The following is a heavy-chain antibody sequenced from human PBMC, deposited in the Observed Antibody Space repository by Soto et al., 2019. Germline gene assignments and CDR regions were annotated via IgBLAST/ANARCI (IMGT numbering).Heavy chain of an antibody. Sequence: QVQLVESGGGVVQPGRSLRLSCAASGFTFSSYAMHWVRQAPGKGLEWVAVISYDGSNKYYADSVKGRFTISNDNSKNTLYLQMNSLRAEDTAVYYCARGCISTSCYAGSNWYFALWGRGTLVTVSS. V-gene: IGHV3-30-3*01. CDR2: ISYDGSNK. CDR1: GFTFSSYA. D-gene: IGHD2-2*01. CDR3: ARGCISTSCYAGSNWYFAL. J-gene: IGHJ2*01.